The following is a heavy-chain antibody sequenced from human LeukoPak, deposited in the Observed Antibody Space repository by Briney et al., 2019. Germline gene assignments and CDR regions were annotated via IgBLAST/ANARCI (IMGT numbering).Heavy chain of an antibody. CDR2: IYPGDSDT. CDR3: ARHVRVVVPDY. V-gene: IGHV5-51*01. J-gene: IGHJ4*02. Sequence: GESLKISCKGPGYSFTSYWIGWVREMPGKGLEWMGIIYPGDSDTRYSPSFQGQVTISADKSISTAYLQWSSLKASDTAMYYCARHVRVVVPDYWGQGTLVTVSS. CDR1: GYSFTSYW. D-gene: IGHD3-22*01.